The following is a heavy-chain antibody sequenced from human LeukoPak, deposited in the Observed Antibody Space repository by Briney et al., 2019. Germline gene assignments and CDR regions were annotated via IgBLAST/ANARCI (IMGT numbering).Heavy chain of an antibody. CDR1: GGSISSSSYY. D-gene: IGHD4-17*01. Sequence: KPSETLSLTCTVSGGSISSSSYYWGWIRQPPGKGLEWIGSIYYSGSTYYNPSLKSRVTISVDTSKNQFSLKLSSVTAADTAVYYCAVGDYGETNAFDIWGQGTMVTVSS. J-gene: IGHJ3*02. CDR3: AVGDYGETNAFDI. CDR2: IYYSGST. V-gene: IGHV4-39*01.